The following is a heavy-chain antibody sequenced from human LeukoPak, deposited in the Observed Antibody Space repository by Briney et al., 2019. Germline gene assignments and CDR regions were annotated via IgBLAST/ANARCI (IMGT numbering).Heavy chain of an antibody. J-gene: IGHJ4*02. D-gene: IGHD6-19*01. CDR1: GFTFSTFG. V-gene: IGHV3-30*18. Sequence: GRSLRLSCAASGFTFSTFGMHWLRQAPGKGLEWVAVISHDGSQKYCADSIKDRFIIFRDNSKSTLYLQLSSLRGEDTAVYYCAKDHSGGLFDYWGQGTLVTVSS. CDR3: AKDHSGGLFDY. CDR2: ISHDGSQK.